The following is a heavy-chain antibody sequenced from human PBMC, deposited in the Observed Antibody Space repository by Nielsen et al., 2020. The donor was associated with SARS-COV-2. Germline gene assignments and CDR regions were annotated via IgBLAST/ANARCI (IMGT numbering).Heavy chain of an antibody. CDR2: ISSNGGST. V-gene: IGHV3-64*01. J-gene: IGHJ4*02. D-gene: IGHD6-13*01. CDR1: GFAFSTYA. Sequence: GGSLRLSCTTSGFAFSTYAMTWVRQAPGKGLEYVSAISSNGGSTYYANSVKGRFTISRDNSKNTLYLQMGSLRAEDMAVYYCAREAAAGPFDYWGQGTLVIVSS. CDR3: AREAAAGPFDY.